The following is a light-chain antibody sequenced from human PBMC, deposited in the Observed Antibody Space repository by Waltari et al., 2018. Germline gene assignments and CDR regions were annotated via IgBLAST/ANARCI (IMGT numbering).Light chain of an antibody. CDR3: CSYAVTYLLL. J-gene: IGLJ3*02. V-gene: IGLV2-11*01. CDR2: DAT. Sequence: SARTQPRTVPGSPGTSVAIPCPGTSSDVGHFNFVPWYQQRPGKAPKLLIYDATKRPSGVPDRFSGSKSGNTASLIISGLQGEDEAEYYCCSYAVTYLLLFGGGTKLTVL. CDR1: SSDVGHFNF.